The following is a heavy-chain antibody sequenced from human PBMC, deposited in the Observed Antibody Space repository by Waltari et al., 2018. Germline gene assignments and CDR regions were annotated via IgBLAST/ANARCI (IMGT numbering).Heavy chain of an antibody. CDR1: GGSF. J-gene: IGHJ4*02. CDR2: INHSGSI. CDR3: ARGLETGTSSWHYFDS. V-gene: IGHV4-34*02. Sequence: QVRLEESGPGVVKPSETLSLTCTVSGGSFSWIRQPPGQGLEWIGEINHSGSISLNPSLKSRVTMSVDTSKNQLSLRLTSVTAADTAVYYCARGLETGTSSWHYFDSWGQGTLVTVSS. D-gene: IGHD6-13*01.